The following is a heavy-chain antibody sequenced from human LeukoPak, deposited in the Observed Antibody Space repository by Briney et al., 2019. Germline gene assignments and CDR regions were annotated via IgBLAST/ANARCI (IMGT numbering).Heavy chain of an antibody. CDR1: GFTFSNYK. V-gene: IGHV3-7*01. Sequence: GGSLRLSCAASGFTFSNYKMRWVRRVPGKGLEWVSNINEDGSDKYYVDSVKGRFTISRDNVKNSLHLQMKRLRAEDTAVYYCARGDAGVYWGQGTLVTVSS. CDR2: INEDGSDK. CDR3: ARGDAGVY. J-gene: IGHJ4*02. D-gene: IGHD3-3*01.